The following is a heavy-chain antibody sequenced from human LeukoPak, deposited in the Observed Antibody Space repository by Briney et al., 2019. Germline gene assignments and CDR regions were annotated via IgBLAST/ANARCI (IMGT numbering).Heavy chain of an antibody. CDR2: INPNSGGT. CDR1: GYTFTGYY. J-gene: IGHJ6*02. Sequence: ASVKVSCKASGYTFTGYYMHWVRQAPGQGLEWMGWINPNSGGTNYAQKFQGRVTMTRDTSISTAYMELSRLRSDDTAVYYCARGCSGGSCQYYHGMDVWGQGTTVTVSS. V-gene: IGHV1-2*02. CDR3: ARGCSGGSCQYYHGMDV. D-gene: IGHD2-15*01.